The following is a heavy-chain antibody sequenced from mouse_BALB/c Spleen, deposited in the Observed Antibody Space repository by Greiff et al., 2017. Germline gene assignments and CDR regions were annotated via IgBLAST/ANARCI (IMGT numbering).Heavy chain of an antibody. D-gene: IGHD1-1*01. CDR1: GYTFTSYW. CDR3: ARFYYGSSPYFDY. Sequence: DLVKPGASVKLSCKASGYTFTSYWINWIKQRPGQGLEWIGRIAPGSGTTYYNEMFKGKATLTVDTSSSTAYIQLSSLSSEDSAVYFCARFYYGSSPYFDYWGQGTTLTVSS. V-gene: IGHV1S41*01. J-gene: IGHJ2*01. CDR2: IAPGSGTT.